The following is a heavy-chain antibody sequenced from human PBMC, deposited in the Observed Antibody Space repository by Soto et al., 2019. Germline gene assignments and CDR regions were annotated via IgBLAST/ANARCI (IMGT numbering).Heavy chain of an antibody. Sequence: QVQLVESGGGVVQPGRSLRLSCAASGFTFRNYAIHWVRQAPGKGLEWMAVISYDGTNENYADSVKGRFTISRDNSKNTLYLQMNSVRAQDTAVYYCARDRSYDSSGYYSSYYGLDVWGQGTTVTVSS. D-gene: IGHD3-22*01. J-gene: IGHJ6*02. CDR3: ARDRSYDSSGYYSSYYGLDV. V-gene: IGHV3-30-3*01. CDR1: GFTFRNYA. CDR2: ISYDGTNE.